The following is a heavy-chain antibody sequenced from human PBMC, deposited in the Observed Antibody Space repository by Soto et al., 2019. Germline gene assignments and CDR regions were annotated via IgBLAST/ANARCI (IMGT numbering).Heavy chain of an antibody. J-gene: IGHJ4*02. Sequence: SXTLALTCTVSGDSISIYYWSWIGQPPGKGLEWIGYIYYSGSTNYTPSLKSRVTISVDTSKNQFSLKLSSVTAADTAVYYCARSNGDYFDYWGQGTLVTVSS. CDR3: ARSNGDYFDY. D-gene: IGHD4-17*01. CDR1: GDSISIYY. V-gene: IGHV4-59*01. CDR2: IYYSGST.